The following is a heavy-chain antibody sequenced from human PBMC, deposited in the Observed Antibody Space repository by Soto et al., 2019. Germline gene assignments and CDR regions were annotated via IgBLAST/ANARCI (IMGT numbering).Heavy chain of an antibody. J-gene: IGHJ2*01. Sequence: EVQLVESGGGLVQPGESLRLSCTASGLTFSIYWMSWVRQAPGKGLEWVANIKQDGSEKNYVGSVKGRFTVSRDNAENSVYLEMNSLRAEDTAVYYCAKHHDYNSPGNCFDLWGRGTLVTVSS. CDR3: AKHHDYNSPGNCFDL. V-gene: IGHV3-7*01. CDR1: GLTFSIYW. CDR2: IKQDGSEK. D-gene: IGHD1-20*01.